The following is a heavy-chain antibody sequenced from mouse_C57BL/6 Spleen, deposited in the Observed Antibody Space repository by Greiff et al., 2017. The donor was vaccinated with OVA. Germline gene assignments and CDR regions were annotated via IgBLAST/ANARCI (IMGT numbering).Heavy chain of an antibody. V-gene: IGHV1-55*01. D-gene: IGHD2-3*01. CDR2: IYPGSGST. Sequence: QVQLQQSGAELVKPGASVKMSCKASGYTFTSYRITWVKQRPGQGLEWIGDIYPGSGSTNYNEKFKSKATLTVDTSSSTAYMQLSSLTSEDSAVYYCARIYDGYPAWFAYWGQGTLVTVSA. CDR3: ARIYDGYPAWFAY. CDR1: GYTFTSYR. J-gene: IGHJ3*01.